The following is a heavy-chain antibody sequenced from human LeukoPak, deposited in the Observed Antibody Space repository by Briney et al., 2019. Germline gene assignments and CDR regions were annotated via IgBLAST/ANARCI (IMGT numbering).Heavy chain of an antibody. V-gene: IGHV1-18*01. CDR3: ARDYGDYVGLTFGY. CDR2: ISAYNGNT. J-gene: IGHJ4*02. D-gene: IGHD4-17*01. Sequence: ASVKVSCRASGYTFTSYGISWVRQAPGQGLEWMGWISAYNGNTNYAQKLQGRVTMTTDTSTSTAYMELRSLRSDDTAVYCCARDYGDYVGLTFGYWGQGTLVTVSS. CDR1: GYTFTSYG.